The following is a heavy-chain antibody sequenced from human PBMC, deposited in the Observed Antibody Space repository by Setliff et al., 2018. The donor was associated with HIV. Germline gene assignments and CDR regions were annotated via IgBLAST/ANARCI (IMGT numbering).Heavy chain of an antibody. CDR3: AIQFLDGGFDP. D-gene: IGHD3-3*01. CDR1: GFTFDDYA. V-gene: IGHV3-9*03. J-gene: IGHJ5*02. Sequence: HPGGSLRLSCAASGFTFDDYAMHWVRQAPGKGLEWVSGISWNSGSIGYADSVKGRFTISRDNAKNSLYLQMNSLRAEDMALYYCAIQFLDGGFDPWGQGTPVTVSS. CDR2: ISWNSGSI.